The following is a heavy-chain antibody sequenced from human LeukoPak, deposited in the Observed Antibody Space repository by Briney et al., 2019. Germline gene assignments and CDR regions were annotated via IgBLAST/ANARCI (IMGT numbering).Heavy chain of an antibody. Sequence: GGSLRLSCAASGFTLSTSGMCWVRQAPGKGLEWVSAISGSDSATFYADSVKGRFTISRDTSKNTMYLQMNSLRAEDTAVYYCAKDFLWSVEGFSFDHWGQGTLVTVSS. CDR1: GFTLSTSG. D-gene: IGHD3-10*01. J-gene: IGHJ4*02. V-gene: IGHV3-23*01. CDR3: AKDFLWSVEGFSFDH. CDR2: ISGSDSAT.